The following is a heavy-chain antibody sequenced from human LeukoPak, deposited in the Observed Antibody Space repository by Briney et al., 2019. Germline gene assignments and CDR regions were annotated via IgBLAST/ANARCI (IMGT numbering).Heavy chain of an antibody. CDR3: ARDMGYCSGGSCYVFDAFDI. Sequence: ASVKVSSKASGYTFTSYGISCVRQAPGQGREWMGWISAYNGNTNYAQKLQGRVTMTTDTSTSTAYMERRSLRSDDTAVYYCARDMGYCSGGSCYVFDAFDIWGQGTMVTVSS. CDR2: ISAYNGNT. J-gene: IGHJ3*02. CDR1: GYTFTSYG. D-gene: IGHD2-15*01. V-gene: IGHV1-18*01.